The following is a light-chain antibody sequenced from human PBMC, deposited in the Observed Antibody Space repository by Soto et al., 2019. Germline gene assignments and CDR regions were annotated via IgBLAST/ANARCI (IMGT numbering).Light chain of an antibody. CDR1: QSISSW. V-gene: IGKV1-5*01. Sequence: IHMTHSPSALSASVVDRATITFRASQSISSWLAWYQQKPGKAPNLLIYDASSLESGVPSRFSGSGSGTEFTLTISSLQPDDFATYYCQQYNTYSVTFGQGTKVDIK. CDR2: DAS. CDR3: QQYNTYSVT. J-gene: IGKJ1*01.